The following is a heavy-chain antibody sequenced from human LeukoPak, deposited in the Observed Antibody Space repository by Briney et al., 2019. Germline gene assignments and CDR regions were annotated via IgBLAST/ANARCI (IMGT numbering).Heavy chain of an antibody. CDR3: ARVIPSYSSTLYYFDY. Sequence: GGSLRLSCAASGFTFSSYGMHWVRQAPGKGLEWVAVISYDGSNKYYADSVKGRFTISRDNSKNTLYLQMNSLRADDTAVYYCARVIPSYSSTLYYFDYWGQGTLVTVSS. J-gene: IGHJ4*02. CDR1: GFTFSSYG. CDR2: ISYDGSNK. V-gene: IGHV3-30*03. D-gene: IGHD6-13*01.